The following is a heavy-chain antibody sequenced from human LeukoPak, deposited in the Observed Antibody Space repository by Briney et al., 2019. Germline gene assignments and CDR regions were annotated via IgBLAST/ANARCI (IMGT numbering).Heavy chain of an antibody. CDR3: ATGKYTLLPDI. D-gene: IGHD1-1*01. J-gene: IGHJ3*02. V-gene: IGHV4-39*07. Sequence: SGTLSLTCTVSGGSISSSSYYWGWIRQPPGKGLEWIGSIYYSGSTYYNPSLKSRVTISVDTSKNQFSLKLSSVTAADTAVYYCATGKYTLLPDIWGQGTMVTVSS. CDR2: IYYSGST. CDR1: GGSISSSSYY.